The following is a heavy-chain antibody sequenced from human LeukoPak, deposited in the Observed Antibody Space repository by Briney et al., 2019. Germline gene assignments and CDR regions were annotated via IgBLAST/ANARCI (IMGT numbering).Heavy chain of an antibody. D-gene: IGHD2-15*01. CDR1: GGTFSSYG. Sequence: GASVKVSCKASGGTFSSYGISWVRQAPGQGLEWMGGIIPRNGTTNSAQKLQGRLTFSADKSTSTVYMELSSLRSEDTAVYYCARLSCSGGTCYSSRGNFDYWGQGTLVTVSS. J-gene: IGHJ4*02. CDR2: IIPRNGTT. V-gene: IGHV1-69*06. CDR3: ARLSCSGGTCYSSRGNFDY.